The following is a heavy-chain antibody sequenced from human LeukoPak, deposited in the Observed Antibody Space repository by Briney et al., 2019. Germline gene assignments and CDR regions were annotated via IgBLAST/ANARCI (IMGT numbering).Heavy chain of an antibody. V-gene: IGHV3-11*04. D-gene: IGHD6-19*01. J-gene: IGHJ4*02. Sequence: GGSLRLSCAASGFTFSDYYMSWIRQAPGKGLEWVSYISRGGSTRYYADSVKGRFTISRDNAKNSLYLQMNSLRAEDTAVYYCAIAPSIAVAGNHDYWGQGTLVTVSS. CDR2: ISRGGSTR. CDR1: GFTFSDYY. CDR3: AIAPSIAVAGNHDY.